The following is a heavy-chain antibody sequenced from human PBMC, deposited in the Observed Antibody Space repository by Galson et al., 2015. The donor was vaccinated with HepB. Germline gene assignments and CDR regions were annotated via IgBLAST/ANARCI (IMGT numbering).Heavy chain of an antibody. J-gene: IGHJ6*02. D-gene: IGHD2-15*01. CDR1: GYTFTGYY. V-gene: IGHV1-2*06. CDR2: INPNSGGT. CDR3: ARCSLTDCYGMDV. Sequence: SVKVSCKASGYTFTGYYMHWVRQAPGQGLEWMGRINPNSGGTNYAQMFQGRVTMTRDTSISTAYMELSRLRSDDTAVYYCARCSLTDCYGMDVWGQGTTVTVSS.